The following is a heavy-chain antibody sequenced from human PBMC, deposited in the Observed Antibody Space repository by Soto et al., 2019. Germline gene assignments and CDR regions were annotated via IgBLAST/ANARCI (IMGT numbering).Heavy chain of an antibody. CDR3: ARRVYGRRWPNFYMDV. V-gene: IGHV3-64*01. Sequence: EAQLVESGGGLVQPWGSLRLSCAASGLTFSNYEMHWVRQAPGKGLEYVSGISNNGAHTDYAKSVKGRFTISRDNYENTLYLQMGSLRAEDMALYCCARRVYGRRWPNFYMDVWGKGTTVTVSS. J-gene: IGHJ6*03. D-gene: IGHD6-13*01. CDR1: GLTFSNYE. CDR2: ISNNGAHT.